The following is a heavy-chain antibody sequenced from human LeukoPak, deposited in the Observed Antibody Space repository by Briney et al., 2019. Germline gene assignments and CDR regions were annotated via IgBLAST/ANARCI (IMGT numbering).Heavy chain of an antibody. Sequence: GGSLRLSCAASGFTFSTYAMGWARQAPGKGLEWVSGIGSNGVDTYYADSAKGRFTISRDNSKNTVYLQMNSLRAEDTALYYCVRAYTTSGTYSEPWGQGTLVTVSS. D-gene: IGHD1-1*01. CDR3: VRAYTTSGTYSEP. J-gene: IGHJ4*02. CDR1: GFTFSTYA. CDR2: IGSNGVDT. V-gene: IGHV3-23*01.